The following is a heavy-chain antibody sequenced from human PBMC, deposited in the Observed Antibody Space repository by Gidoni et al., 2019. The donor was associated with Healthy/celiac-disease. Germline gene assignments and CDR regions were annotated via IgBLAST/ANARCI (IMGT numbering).Heavy chain of an antibody. CDR3: ARDRMVAEARWFDP. V-gene: IGHV4-31*03. CDR1: GGSISRGGYY. D-gene: IGHD2-15*01. CDR2: LYYSGST. Sequence: QVQLQESGPGLVKPSQTLSPTCTVSGGSISRGGYYWSWIRQHPGKGLEWIGYLYYSGSTYYNPSLKSRVTISVDTSKNQFSLKLSSVTAADTAVYYCARDRMVAEARWFDPWGQGTLVTVSS. J-gene: IGHJ5*02.